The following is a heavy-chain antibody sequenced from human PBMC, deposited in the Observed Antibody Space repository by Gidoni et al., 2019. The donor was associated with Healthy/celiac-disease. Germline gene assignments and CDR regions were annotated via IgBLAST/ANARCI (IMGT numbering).Heavy chain of an antibody. CDR1: GGSFSGYY. J-gene: IGHJ4*02. V-gene: IGHV4-34*01. CDR3: ARGIARELLNGYYFDY. Sequence: QVQLQQWGAGLLKPSETLSLTCAVYGGSFSGYYWSWIRQPPGKGLEWIGEINHSGSTNYNPSLKSRVTISVDTSKNQFSLKLSSVTAADTAVYYCARGIARELLNGYYFDYWGQGTLVTVSS. D-gene: IGHD1-26*01. CDR2: INHSGST.